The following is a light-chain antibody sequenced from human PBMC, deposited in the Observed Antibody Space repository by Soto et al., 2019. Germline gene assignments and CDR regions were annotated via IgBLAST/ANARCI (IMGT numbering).Light chain of an antibody. Sequence: EIVLTQSPGTLSLSPGDRATLSWRASQSVSSSYLAWYQQKPGQAPGLLIYGASSRATGIPDRFSGSGSGTDFTLTISRLEPEDFAVYYGQQYGSSPPITFGQGTRLEIK. V-gene: IGKV3-20*01. CDR1: QSVSSSY. CDR3: QQYGSSPPIT. J-gene: IGKJ5*01. CDR2: GAS.